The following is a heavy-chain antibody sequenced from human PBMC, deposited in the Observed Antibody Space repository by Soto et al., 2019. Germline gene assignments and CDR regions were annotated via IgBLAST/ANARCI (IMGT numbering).Heavy chain of an antibody. V-gene: IGHV1-2*02. Sequence: ASVKVSCKASGYTFTGYYMHWVRQAPGQGLEWMGWINPNSGGTNYAQKFQGRVTMTRDTSISTAYMELSRLRSDDTAVYYCARAGSVVATPDAFDIWGQGTMVTVSS. D-gene: IGHD5-12*01. CDR2: INPNSGGT. J-gene: IGHJ3*02. CDR3: ARAGSVVATPDAFDI. CDR1: GYTFTGYY.